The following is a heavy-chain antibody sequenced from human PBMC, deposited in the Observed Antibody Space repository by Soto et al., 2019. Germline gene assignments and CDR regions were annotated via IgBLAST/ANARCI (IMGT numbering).Heavy chain of an antibody. V-gene: IGHV4-34*01. CDR2: INHSGST. J-gene: IGHJ4*02. Sequence: QVQLQQWGAGLLKPSETLSLTCAVYGGSFSGYYWSWIRQPPGKGLEWIGEINHSGSTNYNPSLTSRATISVDTSKNQFSLKLSSVTAADTAVYYCARPSGFGELAPFDYWGQGTLVTVSS. D-gene: IGHD3-10*01. CDR3: ARPSGFGELAPFDY. CDR1: GGSFSGYY.